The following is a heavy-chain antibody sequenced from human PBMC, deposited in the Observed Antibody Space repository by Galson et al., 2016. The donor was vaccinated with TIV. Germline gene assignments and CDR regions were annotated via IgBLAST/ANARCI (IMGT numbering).Heavy chain of an antibody. CDR2: ISGSGSIT. CDR3: AKRKNYGGDAFEN. J-gene: IGHJ3*02. D-gene: IGHD4-23*01. Sequence: SLRLSCAASGFTFDYFAMSWVRQAPGKGLEWVSGISGSGSITYFADSVKGRFSTSRDNSKNTLYLQLHSLRVEDTAVYYCAKRKNYGGDAFENWGLGTMVTVSS. V-gene: IGHV3-23*01. CDR1: GFTFDYFA.